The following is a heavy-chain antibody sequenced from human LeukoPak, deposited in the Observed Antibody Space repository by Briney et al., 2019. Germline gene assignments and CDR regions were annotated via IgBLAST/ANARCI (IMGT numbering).Heavy chain of an antibody. J-gene: IGHJ4*02. CDR3: ARGGGSSSWYTWLDY. CDR1: GFTFSSCA. V-gene: IGHV3-30-3*01. CDR2: ISYDGSNK. Sequence: GGSLRLSCAASGFTFSSCAMHWVRQAPGKGLEWVAVISYDGSNKYYADSVKGRFTISRDNSKNTLYLQMNSLRAEDTAVYYCARGGGSSSWYTWLDYWGQGALVTVSS. D-gene: IGHD6-13*01.